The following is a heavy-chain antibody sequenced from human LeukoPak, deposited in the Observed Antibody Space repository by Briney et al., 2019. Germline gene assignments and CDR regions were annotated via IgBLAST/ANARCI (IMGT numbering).Heavy chain of an antibody. Sequence: SVKVSCKASGYTFTGYYMHWVRQAPGQGLEWMGWINPNSGGTNYAQKFQGRVTMTRDTSISTAYMELSRLRSDDTAVYYCASSPNYDILTGYPVWGQGTLVTVSS. CDR3: ASSPNYDILTGYPV. CDR2: INPNSGGT. V-gene: IGHV1-2*02. J-gene: IGHJ4*02. CDR1: GYTFTGYY. D-gene: IGHD3-9*01.